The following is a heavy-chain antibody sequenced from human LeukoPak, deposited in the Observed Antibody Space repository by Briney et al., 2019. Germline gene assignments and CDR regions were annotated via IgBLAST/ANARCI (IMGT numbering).Heavy chain of an antibody. D-gene: IGHD2-15*01. CDR3: ARADIVVVVAAIVFDY. Sequence: GGSLRLSCAASGFTFSSYSMTWVRQAPGKGLEWVSSISSSSSYIYYADSVKGRFTISRDNAKNSLYLQMNSLRAEDTAVYYCARADIVVVVAAIVFDYWGQGTLVTVSS. J-gene: IGHJ4*02. CDR1: GFTFSSYS. V-gene: IGHV3-21*01. CDR2: ISSSSSYI.